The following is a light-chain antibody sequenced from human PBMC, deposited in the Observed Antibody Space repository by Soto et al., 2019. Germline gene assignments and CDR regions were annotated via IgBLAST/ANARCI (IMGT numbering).Light chain of an antibody. J-gene: IGLJ2*01. V-gene: IGLV1-47*01. CDR1: SSNIGSNP. CDR2: ANN. CDR3: AAWDDTLGGVL. Sequence: QSVMTQPPSASGTPGQRVTISCSGSSSNIGSNPVYWFQHLPGTAPTLLIYANNQRPSGVPDRFSGSKSGTSASLDISGLRSEDEADYYCAAWDDTLGGVLFGGGTKVTVL.